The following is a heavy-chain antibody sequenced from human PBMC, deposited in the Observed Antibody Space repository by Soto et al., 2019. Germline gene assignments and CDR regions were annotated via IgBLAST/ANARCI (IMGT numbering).Heavy chain of an antibody. CDR3: ARRGYGMDV. Sequence: GSLRLSCAASGFTFSSYPMHWVRQAPGKGLEWVAVISYDGSNKYYADSVKGRFTISRDNSKNTLFLQMNSLRPEDTAVYYCARRGYGMDVWGQGTTVTVSS. J-gene: IGHJ6*02. CDR2: ISYDGSNK. V-gene: IGHV3-30-3*01. CDR1: GFTFSSYP.